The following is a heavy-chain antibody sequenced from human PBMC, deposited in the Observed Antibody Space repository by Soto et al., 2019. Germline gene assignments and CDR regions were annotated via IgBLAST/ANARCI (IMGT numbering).Heavy chain of an antibody. Sequence: SETLSLTCTVSGGSMSRYYWTWIRQPPGKGLEWIGDIHYTGSTNYNPSLKSRVTILLGTSTSQFSLKVSSVTAADTAVYYCARDLTISSTDGPLDPWGQGTLVTVSS. CDR3: ARDLTISSTDGPLDP. V-gene: IGHV4-59*01. J-gene: IGHJ5*01. CDR1: GGSMSRYY. D-gene: IGHD1-1*01. CDR2: IHYTGST.